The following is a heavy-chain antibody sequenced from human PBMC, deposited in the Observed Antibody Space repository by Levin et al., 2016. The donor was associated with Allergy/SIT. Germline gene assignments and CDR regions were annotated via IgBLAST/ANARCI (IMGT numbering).Heavy chain of an antibody. V-gene: IGHV4-59*01. J-gene: IGHJ6*03. CDR3: ARVAGTYYYYYMDV. D-gene: IGHD6-19*01. CDR2: IYYSGST. Sequence: WIRQPPGKGLEWIGYIYYSGSTNYNPSLKSRVTISVDTSKNQFSLKLSSVTAADTAVYYCARVAGTYYYYYMDVWGKGTTVTVSS.